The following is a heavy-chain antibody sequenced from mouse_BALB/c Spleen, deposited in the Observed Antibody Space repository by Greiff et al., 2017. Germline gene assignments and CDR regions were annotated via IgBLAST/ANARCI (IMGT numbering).Heavy chain of an antibody. CDR1: GDSITSGY. D-gene: IGHD2-2*01. Sequence: VQLKESGPSLVKPSQTLSLTCSVTGDSITSGYWNWIRKFPGNKLEYMGYISYSGSTYYNPSLKSRISITRDTSKNQYYLQLNSVTTEDTATYYCARWNLGGYDGDAMDYWGQGTSVTVSS. V-gene: IGHV3-8*02. CDR3: ARWNLGGYDGDAMDY. J-gene: IGHJ4*01. CDR2: ISYSGST.